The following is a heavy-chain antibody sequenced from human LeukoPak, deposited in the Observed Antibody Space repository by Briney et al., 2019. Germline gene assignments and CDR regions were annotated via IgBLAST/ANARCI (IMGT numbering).Heavy chain of an antibody. Sequence: SETLSLTCTVSGGSISSGSYYWSWIRQPAGKGLEWIGRIYSSGSTNYNPSLKSRVTISVDTSKNQFSLKLNSVSAADTAVYYCAREAFDFWSGYYDYWGQGTLVTVSS. CDR1: GGSISSGSYY. CDR3: AREAFDFWSGYYDY. D-gene: IGHD3-3*01. V-gene: IGHV4-61*02. CDR2: IYSSGST. J-gene: IGHJ4*02.